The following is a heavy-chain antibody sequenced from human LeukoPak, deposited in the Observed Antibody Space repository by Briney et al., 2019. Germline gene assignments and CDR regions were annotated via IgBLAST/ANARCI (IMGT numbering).Heavy chain of an antibody. J-gene: IGHJ4*02. Sequence: ASVKVSCKASGYSFTNYYVHWVRQAPGQGLEWMGMINPSGGSTTYAQKFQGRVTMTRDMSTSTVYMELSSLTSEDTAVYYWARTRGYYFDYWGQGTLVTVSS. CDR3: ARTRGYYFDY. CDR1: GYSFTNYY. V-gene: IGHV1-46*01. CDR2: INPSGGST.